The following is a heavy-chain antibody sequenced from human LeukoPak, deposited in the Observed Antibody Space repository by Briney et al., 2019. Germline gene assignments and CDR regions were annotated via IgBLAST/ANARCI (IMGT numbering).Heavy chain of an antibody. V-gene: IGHV4-39*07. J-gene: IGHJ4*02. D-gene: IGHD2-15*01. CDR3: ARDRGVAYCSGGSCLTPPYDY. CDR1: GGSISSSSYY. CDR2: IYYSGST. Sequence: SETLSLTCTVSGGSISSSSYYWGWIRQPPGKGLEWIGSIYYSGSTYYNPSLKSRVTISVDTSKNQFSLKLSSVTAADTAVYYCARDRGVAYCSGGSCLTPPYDYWGQGTLVTVSS.